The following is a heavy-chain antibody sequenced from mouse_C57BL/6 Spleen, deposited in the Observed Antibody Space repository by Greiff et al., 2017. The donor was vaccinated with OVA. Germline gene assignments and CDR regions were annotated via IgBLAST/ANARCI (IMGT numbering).Heavy chain of an antibody. Sequence: QVQLQQPGTELVKPGASVKLSCKASGYTFTSYWMHWVKQRPGQGLEWIGNINPSNGGTNYTEKFKSKSTLTVDKSSSTAYMQLSSLTSEDSEVDYCEREWYYYGSSYKYFEGWGTGTTVTVAS. CDR2: INPSNGGT. V-gene: IGHV1-53*01. D-gene: IGHD1-1*01. J-gene: IGHJ1*03. CDR3: EREWYYYGSSYKYFEG. CDR1: GYTFTSYW.